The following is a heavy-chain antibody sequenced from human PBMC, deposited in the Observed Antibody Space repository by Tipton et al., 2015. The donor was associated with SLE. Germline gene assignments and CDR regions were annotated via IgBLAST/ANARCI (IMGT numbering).Heavy chain of an antibody. CDR1: GGSFSGYY. Sequence: TLSLTCAVYGGSFSGYYWSWIRQPPGKGLEWIGEINHSGSTNYNPSLKSRVTISVDTSKNQFSLKLSSVTAADTAVYYCAREYGGRNYFDYWGQGTLVTVSS. V-gene: IGHV4-34*01. CDR3: AREYGGRNYFDY. CDR2: INHSGST. D-gene: IGHD2/OR15-2a*01. J-gene: IGHJ4*02.